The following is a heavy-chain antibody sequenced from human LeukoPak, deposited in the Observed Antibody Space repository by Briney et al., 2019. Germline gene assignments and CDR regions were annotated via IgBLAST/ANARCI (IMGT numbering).Heavy chain of an antibody. CDR1: GGSISSYY. Sequence: SETLSLTCTASGGSISSYYWSWIRQPPGRGLEWIGYIYYSGSTNYNPSLKSRVTISVDTSKNQFSLKLSSVTAADTAVYYCARRGGSYNWFDPWGQGTLVTVSS. V-gene: IGHV4-59*08. CDR2: IYYSGST. D-gene: IGHD6-6*01. CDR3: ARRGGSYNWFDP. J-gene: IGHJ5*02.